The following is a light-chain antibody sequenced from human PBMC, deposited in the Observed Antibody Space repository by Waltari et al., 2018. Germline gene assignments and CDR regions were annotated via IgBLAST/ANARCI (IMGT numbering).Light chain of an antibody. Sequence: DIVMTQTPLSSLFTLGQPASISCRSSQSLVHSDGKTYLSWLQQRPGQPPRLLIYQISKRFSGVPDRFSGSGAGTDFTLKISRVEAEDVAIYYCLQTSQFTWTFGQGTKVEIE. CDR2: QIS. CDR3: LQTSQFTWT. CDR1: QSLVHSDGKTY. J-gene: IGKJ1*01. V-gene: IGKV2-24*01.